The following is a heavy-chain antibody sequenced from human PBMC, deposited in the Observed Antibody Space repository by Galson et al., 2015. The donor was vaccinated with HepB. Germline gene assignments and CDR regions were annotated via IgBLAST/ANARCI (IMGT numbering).Heavy chain of an antibody. CDR3: AKVMEGYSSSWYTSDY. CDR2: ISYDAKNE. CDR1: GFTFSSYG. Sequence: SLRLSCAASGFTFSSYGMHWVRQAPGKGLEWVAFISYDAKNEYYVDSVKGRFTISRDNSRSMLWLQINSLTTEDTAVYFCAKVMEGYSSSWYTSDYWGQGTLVTVSS. D-gene: IGHD6-13*01. V-gene: IGHV3-30*18. J-gene: IGHJ4*02.